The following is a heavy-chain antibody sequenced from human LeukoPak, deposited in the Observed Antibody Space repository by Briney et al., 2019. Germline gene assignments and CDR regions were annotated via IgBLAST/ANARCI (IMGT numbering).Heavy chain of an antibody. V-gene: IGHV3-30*02. J-gene: IGHJ4*02. CDR1: GFTFSSYG. CDR2: IRYDGNNK. D-gene: IGHD6-19*01. CDR3: ARRGAVAGTFDY. Sequence: PGGSLRLSCAASGFTFSSYGMHWVRQAPGKGLEWVAFIRYDGNNKYYADSVKGRFTISRDNAKNTLYLQMNSLRAEDTAMYYCARRGAVAGTFDYWGQGTLVTVSS.